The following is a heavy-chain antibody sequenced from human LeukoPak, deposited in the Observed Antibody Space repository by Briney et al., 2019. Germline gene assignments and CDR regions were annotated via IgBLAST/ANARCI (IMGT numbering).Heavy chain of an antibody. J-gene: IGHJ5*02. D-gene: IGHD3-22*01. CDR3: ARIVGLRYYDSSGYST. CDR1: GFTFSSYW. CDR2: IKQDGSEK. V-gene: IGHV3-7*01. Sequence: GXXLRLSCAASGFTFSSYWMSWVRQAPGKGLEWVANIKQDGSEKYYVDSVKGRFTISRDNAKNSLYLQMNSLRAEDTAVYYCARIVGLRYYDSSGYSTWGQGTLVTVSS.